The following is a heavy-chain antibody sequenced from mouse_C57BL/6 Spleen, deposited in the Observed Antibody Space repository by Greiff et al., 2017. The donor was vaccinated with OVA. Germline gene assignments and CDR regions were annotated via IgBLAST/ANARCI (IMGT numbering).Heavy chain of an antibody. CDR3: ATAIYYDYDGIFAY. CDR2: INPSTGGT. D-gene: IGHD2-4*01. Sequence: EVQLVESGPELVKPGASVKISCKASGYSFTGYYMHWVKQSSEKSLEWIGEINPSTGGTSYNQKFKGKATLTVDKSSSTAYMQLKSLTSEDSAVYYGATAIYYDYDGIFAYWGQGTLVTVSA. V-gene: IGHV1-43*01. J-gene: IGHJ3*01. CDR1: GYSFTGYY.